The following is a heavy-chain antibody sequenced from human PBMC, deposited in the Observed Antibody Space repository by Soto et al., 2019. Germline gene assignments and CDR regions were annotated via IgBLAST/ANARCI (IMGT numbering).Heavy chain of an antibody. J-gene: IGHJ4*01. V-gene: IGHV3-30-3*01. Sequence: PGGSLRLSCAASGFTFISYAMHWVRQAPGKGLEWVAVISYDGSNKYYADSVKGRFTISRDNSKNTLYLQMNSLRAEDTAVYYCARDQGAGRNYDSSDYWGQGTLVTVSS. CDR2: ISYDGSNK. D-gene: IGHD3-22*01. CDR1: GFTFISYA. CDR3: ARDQGAGRNYDSSDY.